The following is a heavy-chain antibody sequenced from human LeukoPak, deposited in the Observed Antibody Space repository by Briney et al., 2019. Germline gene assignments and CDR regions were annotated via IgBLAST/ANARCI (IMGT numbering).Heavy chain of an antibody. Sequence: ASVTVSCKASGGTFSSYAISWVRQAPGQGLEWMGGIIPIFGTANYAQKFQGRVTITADESTSTAYMELSSLRSEDTAVYYCARALSADSSGYWGYYWGQGTLVTVSS. J-gene: IGHJ4*02. CDR1: GGTFSSYA. CDR2: IIPIFGTA. D-gene: IGHD3-22*01. CDR3: ARALSADSSGYWGYY. V-gene: IGHV1-69*01.